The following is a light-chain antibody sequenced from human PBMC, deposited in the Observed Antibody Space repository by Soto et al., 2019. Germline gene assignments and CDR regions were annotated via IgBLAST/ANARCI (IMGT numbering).Light chain of an antibody. Sequence: SVLPPPALVSRSPGHSITVFCSGTSRDIGGYNYVSWYQQHPGKAPKLLINDVSNRPSGISDRFSGSKSGNTASLTISGLQAEDEADYYCSSYTSSTTNVFGTGTKVTVL. CDR1: SRDIGGYNY. V-gene: IGLV2-14*03. J-gene: IGLJ1*01. CDR2: DVS. CDR3: SSYTSSTTNV.